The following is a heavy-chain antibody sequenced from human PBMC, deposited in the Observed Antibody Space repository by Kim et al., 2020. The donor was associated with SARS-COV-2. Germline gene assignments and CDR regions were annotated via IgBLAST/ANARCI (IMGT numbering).Heavy chain of an antibody. CDR3: TTAIGYTYCSGGSCYYY. D-gene: IGHD2-15*01. Sequence: VKGRFTISRDDSKNTLYLQMNSLKTEDTAVYYCTTAIGYTYCSGGSCYYYWGQGTLVTVSS. J-gene: IGHJ4*02. V-gene: IGHV3-15*01.